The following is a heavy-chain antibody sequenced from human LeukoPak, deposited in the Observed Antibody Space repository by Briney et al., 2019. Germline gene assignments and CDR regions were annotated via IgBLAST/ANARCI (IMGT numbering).Heavy chain of an antibody. J-gene: IGHJ4*02. CDR2: IYYSGST. V-gene: IGHV4-59*01. CDR3: ARTLRGIDY. Sequence: PSETLSLTCTVSGGSISSYYWSWIRQPPGKGLEWIGYIYYSGSTNYGPSLKSRVTISVDTSKNQFSLKLSSVTAADTAVYYCARTLRGIDYWGQGTLVTVSS. CDR1: GGSISSYY. D-gene: IGHD3-16*01.